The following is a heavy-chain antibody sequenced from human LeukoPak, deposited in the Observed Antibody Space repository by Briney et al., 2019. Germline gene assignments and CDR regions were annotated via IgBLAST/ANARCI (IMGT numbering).Heavy chain of an antibody. Sequence: GGSLRLSCAASGFTFSSYGMHWVRQAPGKGLEWVAVISYVGSNKYYADSVKGRFTISRDNAKNSLYLQMNSLRAEDTALYYCAKDKGGYDILTGYNAFDIWGQGTMVTVSS. CDR1: GFTFSSYG. J-gene: IGHJ3*02. CDR2: ISYVGSNK. D-gene: IGHD3-9*01. V-gene: IGHV3-30*18. CDR3: AKDKGGYDILTGYNAFDI.